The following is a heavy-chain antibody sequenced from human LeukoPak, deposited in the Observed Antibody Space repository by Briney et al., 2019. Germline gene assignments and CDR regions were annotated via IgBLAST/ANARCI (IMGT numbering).Heavy chain of an antibody. CDR1: GYTFTNYG. CDR3: AREFAPMVGNAFNI. V-gene: IGHV1-46*01. J-gene: IGHJ3*02. CDR2: INPSGGRT. Sequence: ASVKVSCKASGYTFTNYGIHWVRQAPGQGLEWMGTINPSGGRTSYTKKFQGRVIMTRDPSTSTVYMELSSLRSDDTAVYYCAREFAPMVGNAFNIWGQGTVVTVSS. D-gene: IGHD3-10*01.